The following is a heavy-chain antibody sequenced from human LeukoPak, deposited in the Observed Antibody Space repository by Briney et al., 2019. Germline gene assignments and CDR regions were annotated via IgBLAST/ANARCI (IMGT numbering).Heavy chain of an antibody. Sequence: PGGSLRLSCAASGFTFSNAWMSWVRQAPGKGLEWVANIKQDGSEKNYVDSVKGRFTISRDNAKNSLYLQMNSLTAEDTAVYYCARNPPGIVGAPTHYCYYMDVWGRGTTVTISS. CDR1: GFTFSNAW. J-gene: IGHJ6*03. CDR3: ARNPPGIVGAPTHYCYYMDV. CDR2: IKQDGSEK. V-gene: IGHV3-7*01. D-gene: IGHD1-26*01.